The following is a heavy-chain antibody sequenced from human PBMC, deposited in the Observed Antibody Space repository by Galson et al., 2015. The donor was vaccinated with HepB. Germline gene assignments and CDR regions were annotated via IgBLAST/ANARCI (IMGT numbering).Heavy chain of an antibody. V-gene: IGHV3-23*01. CDR2: ISGTGGNT. J-gene: IGHJ3*02. D-gene: IGHD6-13*01. CDR1: GITFGDYA. Sequence: SLRLSCAVSGITFGDYAMSWVRQAPGKGLEWVSCISGTGGNTYYAESVKGRFTISRDKSKNTLYLQMNSLRDEDTAVYYCAKEPYSSGWYAFEIWGQGTMVTVSS. CDR3: AKEPYSSGWYAFEI.